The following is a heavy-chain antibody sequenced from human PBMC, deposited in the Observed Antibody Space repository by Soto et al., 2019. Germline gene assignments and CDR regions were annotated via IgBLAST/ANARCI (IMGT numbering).Heavy chain of an antibody. D-gene: IGHD2-15*01. V-gene: IGHV6-1*01. CDR2: TYYRSKWYN. CDR1: GDSVSSNSAA. J-gene: IGHJ1*01. Sequence: PSQTLSLTCAISGDSVSSNSAAWNCIRQSPSRGLEWLGRTYYRSKWYNDYAVSVKSRITINPDTSKNQFSLQLNSVTAADTAVYYCARHVASCSGGSCYPDYFQHWGQGTLVTVSS. CDR3: ARHVASCSGGSCYPDYFQH.